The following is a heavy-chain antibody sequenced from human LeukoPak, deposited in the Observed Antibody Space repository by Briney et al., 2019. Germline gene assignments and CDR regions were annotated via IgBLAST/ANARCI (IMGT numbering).Heavy chain of an antibody. Sequence: ASVKVSCKASGYTFTSYDINWVRQATGQGLEWMGWMNPNSGNTGYAQKFQGRVTITRNTSISTAYMELSSLRSEDTAVYYCARGSYSGYDSDYWGQGTLVTVSS. V-gene: IGHV1-8*03. D-gene: IGHD5-12*01. CDR3: ARGSYSGYDSDY. CDR1: GYTFTSYD. J-gene: IGHJ4*02. CDR2: MNPNSGNT.